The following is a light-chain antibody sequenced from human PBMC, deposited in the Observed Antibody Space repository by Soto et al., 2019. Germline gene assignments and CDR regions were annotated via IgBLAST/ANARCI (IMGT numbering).Light chain of an antibody. Sequence: DIQMTQSPSSLSASIGDRVTITCRASQGIRNDLLGWYQQKPGKAPKCLIYNAFNLQSGVPPRFSGSGSGTEFTLPISSLQPEDFATYYCLQHDTYPLTFGQGTKVEIK. CDR1: QGIRND. V-gene: IGKV1-17*01. CDR3: LQHDTYPLT. J-gene: IGKJ1*01. CDR2: NAF.